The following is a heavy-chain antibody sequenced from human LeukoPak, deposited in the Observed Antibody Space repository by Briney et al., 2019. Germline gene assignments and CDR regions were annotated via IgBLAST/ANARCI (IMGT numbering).Heavy chain of an antibody. CDR2: ISSSGSTI. Sequence: PGGSLRLSCAASGFSISSYEMNWVRQAPGKGLEWVSYISSSGSTIYYADSVKGRFTISRDNANNFLYLQMNSLRAEDTAVYYCATETNGRHYDYWGQGTLLTVSS. CDR1: GFSISSYE. CDR3: ATETNGRHYDY. V-gene: IGHV3-48*03. J-gene: IGHJ4*02. D-gene: IGHD1-14*01.